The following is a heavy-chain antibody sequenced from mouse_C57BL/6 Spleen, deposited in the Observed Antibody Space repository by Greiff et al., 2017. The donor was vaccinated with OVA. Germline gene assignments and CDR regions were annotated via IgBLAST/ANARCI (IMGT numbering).Heavy chain of an antibody. CDR2: IYPSDSET. CDR3: AINGDKGKTGWYFDV. CDR1: GYTFTSYW. Sequence: QVQLKQPGAELVRPGSSVKLSCKASGYTFTSYWMDWVKQRPGQGLEWIGNIYPSDSETHYNQKFKDKATLTVDKSSSTAYMQLSSLTSEDSAVYYCAINGDKGKTGWYFDVWGTGTTVTVSS. V-gene: IGHV1-61*01. D-gene: IGHD4-1*01. J-gene: IGHJ1*03.